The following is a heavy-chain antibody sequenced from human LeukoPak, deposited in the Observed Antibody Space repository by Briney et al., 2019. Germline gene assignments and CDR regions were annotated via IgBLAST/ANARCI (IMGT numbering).Heavy chain of an antibody. D-gene: IGHD3-22*01. J-gene: IGHJ3*02. Sequence: SETLSLTCTVSGGSISSSSYYWGWIRQPPGKGLEWIGSIYHSGSTYYNPSPKSRVTISVDTSKNQFSLKLSSVTAADTAVYYCARRSGITMIVVLISDAFDIWGQGTMVTVSS. CDR3: ARRSGITMIVVLISDAFDI. CDR2: IYHSGST. CDR1: GGSISSSSYY. V-gene: IGHV4-39*01.